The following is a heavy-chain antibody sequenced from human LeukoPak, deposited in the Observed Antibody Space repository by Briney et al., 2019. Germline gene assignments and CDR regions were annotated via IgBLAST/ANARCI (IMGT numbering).Heavy chain of an antibody. CDR1: GGSISSYY. Sequence: SETLSLTCTVSGGSISSYYWSWIRQPPGKGLEWIGYIYYSGGTNYNPSLKSRVTISVDTSKNQFSLKLSSVTAADTAVYYCARVNSVRGYSYGYFDYWGQGTLVTVSS. CDR2: IYYSGGT. CDR3: ARVNSVRGYSYGYFDY. V-gene: IGHV4-59*01. D-gene: IGHD5-18*01. J-gene: IGHJ4*02.